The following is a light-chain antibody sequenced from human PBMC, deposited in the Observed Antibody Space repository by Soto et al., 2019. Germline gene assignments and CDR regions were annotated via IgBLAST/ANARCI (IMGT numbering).Light chain of an antibody. CDR1: SSNIGNNY. J-gene: IGLJ2*01. V-gene: IGLV1-51*02. CDR3: ASWDYSLSAVI. Sequence: QSVLTQPPSVSAAPGQKVTISFSGSSSNIGNNYVSWYHQLPGTAPKLLISENTQRPSGIPDRFSASKSGTSATLGIAGLQTGDEADYYCASWDYSLSAVIFGGGTKLTVL. CDR2: ENT.